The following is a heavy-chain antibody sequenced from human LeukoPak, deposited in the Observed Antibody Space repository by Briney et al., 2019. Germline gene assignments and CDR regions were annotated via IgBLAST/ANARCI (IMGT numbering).Heavy chain of an antibody. J-gene: IGHJ5*02. CDR1: GGSISSYY. CDR2: IYTSGST. D-gene: IGHD3-22*01. V-gene: IGHV4-4*07. CDR3: ARSLRVHYYDSSGYYDNWFDP. Sequence: KPSETLSLTXTVSGGSISSYYWSWIRQPAGKGLEWIGRIYTSGSTNYNPSLKSRVTMSVDTSKNQFSLKLSSVTAADTAVYYCARSLRVHYYDSSGYYDNWFDPWGQGTLVTVSS.